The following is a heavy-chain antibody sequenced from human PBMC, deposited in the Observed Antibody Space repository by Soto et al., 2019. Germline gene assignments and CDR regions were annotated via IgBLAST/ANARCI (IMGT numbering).Heavy chain of an antibody. V-gene: IGHV4-34*01. J-gene: IGHJ6*02. D-gene: IGHD3-16*01. CDR1: GGSFSGYY. CDR3: ARDPGGVAAPLGYYYYGMDV. Sequence: PSETLSLTCAVYGGSFSGYYWTWIRQPPGTGLEWIGEINHSGSTNYNPSLKSRVTISVDTSKNQFSLKLSSVTAADTAVYYCARDPGGVAAPLGYYYYGMDVWGQGTTVTVSS. CDR2: INHSGST.